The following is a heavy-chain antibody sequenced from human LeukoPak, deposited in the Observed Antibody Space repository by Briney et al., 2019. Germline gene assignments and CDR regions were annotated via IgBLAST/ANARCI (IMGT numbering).Heavy chain of an antibody. CDR2: IYYSGST. CDR1: GGSISSYY. V-gene: IGHV4-59*08. Sequence: TSETLSLTCTVSGGSISSYYWSWIRQPPGKGLEWIGYIYYSGSTNYNPSLKSRVTISVDTSKNQFSLKLSSVTAADTAVYYCARHSTASGYLNYFDYWGQGTLVTVSS. D-gene: IGHD1-1*01. J-gene: IGHJ4*02. CDR3: ARHSTASGYLNYFDY.